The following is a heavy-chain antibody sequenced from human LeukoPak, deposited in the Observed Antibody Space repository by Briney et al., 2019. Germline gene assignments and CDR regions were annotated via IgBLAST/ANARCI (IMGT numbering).Heavy chain of an antibody. D-gene: IGHD6-19*01. J-gene: IGHJ4*02. CDR1: GFTFSSYG. V-gene: IGHV3-33*01. CDR2: IWYDGSNK. Sequence: GGSLRLSCAASGFTFSSYGMHWVRQAPGKGLEWVAVIWYDGSNKYYADSVKGRFTISRDNSKNTLYLQMNSLRAEDTAVYYCARTGYSSGWYFDYWGQGTLATVSS. CDR3: ARTGYSSGWYFDY.